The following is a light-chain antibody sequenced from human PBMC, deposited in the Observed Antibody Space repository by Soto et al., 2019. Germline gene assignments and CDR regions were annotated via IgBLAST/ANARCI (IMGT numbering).Light chain of an antibody. CDR2: TAS. CDR1: QDMSNY. CDR3: QQANSFPRT. Sequence: DIHLTQFPSSLSASVGYRFTITCRASQDMSNYLDWYQQKPGKAPKLLIYTASTLHSGVPSRFRGSGSGTHFTLAISSLQPEDSATYFCQQANSFPRTFGQGTRLEIK. J-gene: IGKJ5*01. V-gene: IGKV1-9*01.